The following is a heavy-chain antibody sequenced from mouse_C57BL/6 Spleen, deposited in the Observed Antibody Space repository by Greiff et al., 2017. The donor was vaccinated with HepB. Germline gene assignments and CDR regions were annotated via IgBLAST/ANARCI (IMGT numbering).Heavy chain of an antibody. D-gene: IGHD1-1*01. CDR2: ISDGGSYT. CDR1: GFTFSSYA. CDR3: ARVNYYGSSHYAMDY. J-gene: IGHJ4*01. Sequence: EVHLVESGGGLVKPGGSLKLSCAASGFTFSSYAMSWVRQTPEKRLEWVATISDGGSYTYYPDNVKGRFTISRDNAKNNLYLQMSHLKSEDTAMYYCARVNYYGSSHYAMDYWGQGTSVTVSS. V-gene: IGHV5-4*01.